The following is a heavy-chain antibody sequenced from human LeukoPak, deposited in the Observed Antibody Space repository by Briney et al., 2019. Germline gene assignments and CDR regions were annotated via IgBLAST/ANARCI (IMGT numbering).Heavy chain of an antibody. D-gene: IGHD3-10*01. Sequence: QSGGSLRLSCAASGFTFSSYAMHWVRQAPGKGLEWVAVISYDGSNKYYADSVKGRFTISRDNSKNTLYLQMNSLKTEDTAVYYCTTGGAPPDYYGSGSYYNSGYYGMDVWGQGTTVTVSS. CDR1: GFTFSSYA. CDR2: ISYDGSNK. J-gene: IGHJ6*02. CDR3: TTGGAPPDYYGSGSYYNSGYYGMDV. V-gene: IGHV3-30-3*01.